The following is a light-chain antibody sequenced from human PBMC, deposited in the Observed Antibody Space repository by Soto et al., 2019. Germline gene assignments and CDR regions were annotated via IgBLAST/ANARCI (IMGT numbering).Light chain of an antibody. Sequence: AIQMTQSPSSLSASVGDRVTITCRASQGIRSDLGWYQQRPGEAPKLLIYGVSSLQSGVPSRFSGSGSGTDFTLTISSLQPEDFATYYCLQDYVYPRTFGQGTKVEI. J-gene: IGKJ1*01. CDR1: QGIRSD. CDR3: LQDYVYPRT. CDR2: GVS. V-gene: IGKV1-6*01.